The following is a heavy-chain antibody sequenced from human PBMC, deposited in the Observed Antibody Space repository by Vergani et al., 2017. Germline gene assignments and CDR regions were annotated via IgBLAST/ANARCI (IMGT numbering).Heavy chain of an antibody. V-gene: IGHV4-34*01. CDR1: GGSFSGYY. J-gene: IGHJ4*02. D-gene: IGHD2-15*01. CDR2: INHSGST. CDR3: ARTTVVVAAIDY. Sequence: QVQLQQWGAGLLKPSETLSLTCAGYGGSFSGYYWSWIRQPPGKGLEWIGEINHSGSTNYNPSLKSRVTISVDTSKNQFSLKLSSVTAADTAVYYCARTTVVVAAIDYWGQGTLVTVSS.